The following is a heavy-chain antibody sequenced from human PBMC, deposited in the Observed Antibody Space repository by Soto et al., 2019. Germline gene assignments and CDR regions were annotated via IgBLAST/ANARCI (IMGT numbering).Heavy chain of an antibody. CDR1: GFTFSSYA. CDR2: ISSNGGST. J-gene: IGHJ4*02. V-gene: IGHV3-64D*08. CDR3: VAYCSSIRCQEVPFDY. Sequence: GGSLRLSCSASGFTFSSYAMHWVRQAPGKGPEYVSVISSNGGSTYYADSVKGRFTISRDNSKNTLYLQMGSLRAEDTVVYYCVAYCSSIRCQEVPFDYWGQGTLVTVSS. D-gene: IGHD2-2*01.